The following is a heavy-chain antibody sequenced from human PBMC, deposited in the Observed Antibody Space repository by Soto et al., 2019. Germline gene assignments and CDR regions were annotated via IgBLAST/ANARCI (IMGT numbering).Heavy chain of an antibody. Sequence: PGGSLRLSXAASGFTFGSYGMHWVRQAPGKGLEWVAVISYDGSNKYYADSVKGRFTISRDNSKNTLYLQMNSLRAEDTAVYYCAKTRSIAVAKLYYYYGMDVWGQGTTVTVSS. J-gene: IGHJ6*02. D-gene: IGHD6-19*01. V-gene: IGHV3-30*18. CDR1: GFTFGSYG. CDR2: ISYDGSNK. CDR3: AKTRSIAVAKLYYYYGMDV.